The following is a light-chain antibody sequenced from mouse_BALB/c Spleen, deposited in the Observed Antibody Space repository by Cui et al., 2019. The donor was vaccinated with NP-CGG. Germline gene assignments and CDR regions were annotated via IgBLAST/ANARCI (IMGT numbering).Light chain of an antibody. V-gene: IGLV1*01. CDR3: ALWYSNHWV. CDR2: GTN. CDR1: TGAVTTSNY. Sequence: QAVVTQESARTTSPGETVTLTCRSNTGAVTTSNYANWVQEKPDHLFTGLIGGTNNRAPGIPARFSGSLIGDKAALTITGAQTEDEAIYFCALWYSNHWVFGGGTKLTVL. J-gene: IGLJ1*01.